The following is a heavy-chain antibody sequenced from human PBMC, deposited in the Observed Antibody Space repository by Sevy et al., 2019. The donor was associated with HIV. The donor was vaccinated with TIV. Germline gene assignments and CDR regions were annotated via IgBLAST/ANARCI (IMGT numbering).Heavy chain of an antibody. Sequence: GGSLRLSCAASAFTFSSYGMHWVRQAPGKGLEWVAVIWYDGSNKYYADSVKGRFTISRDNSKNTLYLQMNSLSAEDTAVYYCARDGDTAVGYYFDYWGQRTLVTVSS. V-gene: IGHV3-33*01. CDR3: ARDGDTAVGYYFDY. CDR1: AFTFSSYG. D-gene: IGHD5-18*01. J-gene: IGHJ4*02. CDR2: IWYDGSNK.